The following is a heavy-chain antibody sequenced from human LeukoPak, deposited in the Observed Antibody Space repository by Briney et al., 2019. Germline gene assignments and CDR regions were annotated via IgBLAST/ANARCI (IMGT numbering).Heavy chain of an antibody. Sequence: ASVKVSCKASGYSFTTFAMNWVRQAPGQGLEWMGWINTNTGNPAYAQDFTGRFVFSLDTSVTTTFLEISSLKAEDTAIYYCARSSWIQQSSDFWGQGTLVTVSS. CDR2: INTNTGNP. D-gene: IGHD5-18*01. J-gene: IGHJ4*02. V-gene: IGHV7-4-1*02. CDR3: ARSSWIQQSSDF. CDR1: GYSFTTFA.